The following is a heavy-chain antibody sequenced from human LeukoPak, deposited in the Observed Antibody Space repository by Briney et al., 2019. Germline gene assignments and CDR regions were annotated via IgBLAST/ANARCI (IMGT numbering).Heavy chain of an antibody. V-gene: IGHV4-34*01. CDR1: GGSFNGYY. J-gene: IGHJ4*02. D-gene: IGHD5/OR15-5a*01. CDR3: ARGHPYVYGPRTRTLVGSAFDY. Sequence: SETLSLTCAVYGGSFNGYYWSWIRQPPGKGLEWIGEINHSGSTNYNPSLKSRVTISVDTSKNQFSLKLSSVTAADTAVYYRARGHPYVYGPRTRTLVGSAFDYWGQGTLVTVSS. CDR2: INHSGST.